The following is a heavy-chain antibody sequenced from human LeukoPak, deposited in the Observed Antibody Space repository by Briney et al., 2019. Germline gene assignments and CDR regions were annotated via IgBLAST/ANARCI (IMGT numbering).Heavy chain of an antibody. D-gene: IGHD4-17*01. Sequence: ASVKVSCKASGYTFTNFDINWVRQAPGQGLEWMGWMNPNSGNTGYAQKFQGRVTMTRNTSISTAYMELSSLRSEDTAVYYCARGADYGDYRHFDYWGQGTLVTVSS. CDR1: GYTFTNFD. CDR3: ARGADYGDYRHFDY. CDR2: MNPNSGNT. J-gene: IGHJ4*02. V-gene: IGHV1-8*01.